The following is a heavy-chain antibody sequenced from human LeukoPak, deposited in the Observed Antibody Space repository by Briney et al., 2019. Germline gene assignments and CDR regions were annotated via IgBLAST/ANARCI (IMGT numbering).Heavy chain of an antibody. CDR3: ARGVGGSYYDYYYYMDV. J-gene: IGHJ6*03. CDR2: IKQDGSEK. D-gene: IGHD1-26*01. V-gene: IGHV3-7*01. Sequence: PGGSLRLSCAASGFTFSSYWMSWVRQAPGKGLEWVANIKQDGSEKYYVDSVKGRFTISRDNAKNSLYLQMNSLRAEDTAVYYCARGVGGSYYDYYYYMDVWGKGTTVTVSS. CDR1: GFTFSSYW.